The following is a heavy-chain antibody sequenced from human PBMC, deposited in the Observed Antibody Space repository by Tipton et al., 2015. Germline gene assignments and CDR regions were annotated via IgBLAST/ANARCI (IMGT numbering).Heavy chain of an antibody. CDR1: GGSFSGYS. Sequence: TLSLTCAVYGGSFSGYSWSWIRQPPGKGLEWIGEIYQSGNTNYNPSLKSRVTISADKSKDQFSLKLKSVTAADTAVYYCARRCGGDCYWGYYFDYWGQGTLVNVSS. J-gene: IGHJ4*02. V-gene: IGHV4-34*01. CDR2: IYQSGNT. CDR3: ARRCGGDCYWGYYFDY. D-gene: IGHD2-21*01.